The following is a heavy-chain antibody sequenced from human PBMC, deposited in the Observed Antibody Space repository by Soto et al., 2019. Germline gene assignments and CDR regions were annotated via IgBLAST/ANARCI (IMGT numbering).Heavy chain of an antibody. CDR1: GFTFSSYS. Sequence: EVQLVESGGGLVKPGGSLRLSCAASGFTFSSYSMNWVRQAPGKGLEWVSSISSSSSYIYYADSVKGRFTISRDNAKNSLYLQMNSLIAEDTAVYYCARSDSSGYYYVDYYFDYWGQGTLVTVSS. V-gene: IGHV3-21*01. CDR3: ARSDSSGYYYVDYYFDY. D-gene: IGHD3-22*01. J-gene: IGHJ4*02. CDR2: ISSSSSYI.